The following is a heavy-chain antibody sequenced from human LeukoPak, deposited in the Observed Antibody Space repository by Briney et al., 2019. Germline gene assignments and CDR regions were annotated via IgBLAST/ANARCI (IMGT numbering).Heavy chain of an antibody. Sequence: ASVKVSCKASGYTFTSYAMHWVRQAPGQGLEWMGIINPSGGSTSYAQKFQGRVTMTRDTSTSTVYMELSSLRSEDTAVYYCARASLGDLFYSDFWGQGTLVTVSS. V-gene: IGHV1-46*01. J-gene: IGHJ4*02. D-gene: IGHD3-16*01. CDR3: ARASLGDLFYSDF. CDR1: GYTFTSYA. CDR2: INPSGGST.